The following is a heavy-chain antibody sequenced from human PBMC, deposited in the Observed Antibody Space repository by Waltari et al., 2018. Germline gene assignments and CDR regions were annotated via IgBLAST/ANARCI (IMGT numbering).Heavy chain of an antibody. D-gene: IGHD6-13*01. Sequence: QLQLQESGPGLVKPSETLSLTCTVSGGSISSSSYYWGWIRQPPGKGLEWIGSIYYSGSTYYNPSLKSRVTISVDTSKNQFSLKLSSVTAADTAVYYCARERWDAAAGPGDYWGQGTLVTVSS. CDR2: IYYSGST. V-gene: IGHV4-39*07. CDR1: GGSISSSSYY. J-gene: IGHJ4*02. CDR3: ARERWDAAAGPGDY.